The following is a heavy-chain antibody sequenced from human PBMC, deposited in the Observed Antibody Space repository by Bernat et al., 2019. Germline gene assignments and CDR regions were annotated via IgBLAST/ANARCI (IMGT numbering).Heavy chain of an antibody. CDR2: IIPILGIA. CDR1: GGTFSSYA. D-gene: IGHD3-3*01. CDR3: AREFLEWPNYGMDV. J-gene: IGHJ6*02. Sequence: QVQLVQSGAEVKKPGSSVKVSCKASGGTFSSYAISWVRQAPGQGLEWMGRIIPILGIANYAQKFQGRVTITADKSTSTAYMELSSLRSEDTAVYYCAREFLEWPNYGMDVWGQGTTVTVSS. V-gene: IGHV1-69*04.